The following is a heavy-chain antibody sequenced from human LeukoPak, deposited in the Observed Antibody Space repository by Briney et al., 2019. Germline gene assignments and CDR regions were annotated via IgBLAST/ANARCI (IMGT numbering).Heavy chain of an antibody. Sequence: GESLKIPCKGSGYSFTSYWIGWGRQMPGKGLEGMGVIFPGDCDTRYRPSFQGQVTISVDKSISTAYLQWSSLKASDTAMYYCARQNYYDSSGYSPLSAFDIWGEGTMITVSS. CDR3: ARQNYYDSSGYSPLSAFDI. CDR2: IFPGDCDT. J-gene: IGHJ3*02. V-gene: IGHV5-51*01. CDR1: GYSFTSYW. D-gene: IGHD3-22*01.